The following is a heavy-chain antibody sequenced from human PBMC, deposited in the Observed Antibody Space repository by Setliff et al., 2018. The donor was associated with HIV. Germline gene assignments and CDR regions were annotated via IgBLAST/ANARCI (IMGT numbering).Heavy chain of an antibody. J-gene: IGHJ3*02. Sequence: SETLSLTCTVSGGSISSSSYYWGWIRQPPGKGLEWIGSIYYSGSTYYNPSLKSRVTISVDTSKSQFSLKLSSVTAADTAVYYCARDRLYCSGGSCYSVGPKDVFDIWGQGTMVTVSS. CDR2: IYYSGST. V-gene: IGHV4-39*02. CDR3: ARDRLYCSGGSCYSVGPKDVFDI. D-gene: IGHD2-15*01. CDR1: GGSISSSSYY.